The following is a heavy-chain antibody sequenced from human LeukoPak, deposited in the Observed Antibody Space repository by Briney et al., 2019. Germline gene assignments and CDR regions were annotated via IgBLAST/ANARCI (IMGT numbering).Heavy chain of an antibody. V-gene: IGHV4-34*01. CDR3: ARSITYYDILTGYYNGAFDI. D-gene: IGHD3-9*01. CDR2: MNHSGST. CDR1: GGSFSGYY. Sequence: PSETLSLTCAVYGGSFSGYYWSWIRQPPGKGLEWIGEMNHSGSTNYNPSLKSRVTISVDTSKNQFSLKLSSVTAADTAVYYCARSITYYDILTGYYNGAFDIWGQGTMVTVSS. J-gene: IGHJ3*02.